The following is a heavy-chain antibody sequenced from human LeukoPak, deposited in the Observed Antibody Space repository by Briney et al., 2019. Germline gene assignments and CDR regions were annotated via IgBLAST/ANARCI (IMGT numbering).Heavy chain of an antibody. D-gene: IGHD6-19*01. CDR3: ASIIAVAGSYYFDY. CDR1: GFTISSYW. Sequence: GGSLRLSCAASGFTISSYWVCCVRQAPGKGLEWVANIQQDGSEKYYVDSVKGRFTISRDNAKNSLYLQMNSLRAEDTPVHYCASIIAVAGSYYFDYWGQGTLVTVSS. J-gene: IGHJ4*02. CDR2: IQQDGSEK. V-gene: IGHV3-7*01.